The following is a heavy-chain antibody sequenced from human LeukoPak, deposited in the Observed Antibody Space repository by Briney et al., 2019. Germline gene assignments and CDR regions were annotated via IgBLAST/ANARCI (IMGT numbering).Heavy chain of an antibody. D-gene: IGHD3-22*01. Sequence: ASVKVSCKASGYTFTGCYIHWVRQAPGQGLEWMGWINPNSGDTNFAQNFQGRVTMSRDTSISTAYMELSGLRSGDTAVYFCARRGYYYDSSGRPADAFDIWGQGTMVTVSS. CDR2: INPNSGDT. V-gene: IGHV1-2*02. CDR3: ARRGYYYDSSGRPADAFDI. CDR1: GYTFTGCY. J-gene: IGHJ3*02.